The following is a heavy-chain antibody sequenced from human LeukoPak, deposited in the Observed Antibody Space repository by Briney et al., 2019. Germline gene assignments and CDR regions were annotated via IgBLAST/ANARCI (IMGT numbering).Heavy chain of an antibody. J-gene: IGHJ3*02. CDR2: ISSSSRYI. Sequence: GGSLRLSCAASGFTLSTYSMKWVRQAPGKGLEWVSSISSSSRYIYYADSVKGRFTISRDNAKNSLYLLMNSLRAEDTVVYYCAREYGSRRGLWAFDIWGHGTMVTVSS. CDR3: AREYGSRRGLWAFDI. CDR1: GFTLSTYS. V-gene: IGHV3-21*01. D-gene: IGHD3-10*01.